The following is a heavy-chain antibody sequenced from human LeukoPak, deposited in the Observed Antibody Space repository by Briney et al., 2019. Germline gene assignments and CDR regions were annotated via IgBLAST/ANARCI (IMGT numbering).Heavy chain of an antibody. V-gene: IGHV1-46*01. J-gene: IGHJ5*02. CDR3: ARVRRSGELLDAGRYNWLDP. D-gene: IGHD1-26*01. CDR1: GYTFISYY. CDR2: INPSGGSS. Sequence: ASVTVSCKASGYTFISYYIHWVRQAPGQGLQWVGPINPSGGSSTYAQKLRGRVTLTRDTSTSTVYMELSSLRSEDTAVYYCARVRRSGELLDAGRYNWLDPWGQGTLVTVSS.